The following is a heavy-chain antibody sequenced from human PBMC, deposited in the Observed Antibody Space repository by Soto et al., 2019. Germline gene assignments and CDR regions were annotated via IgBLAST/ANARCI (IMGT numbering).Heavy chain of an antibody. J-gene: IGHJ4*02. CDR3: AREYDSSGDY. CDR2: IYYSGST. V-gene: IGHV4-39*01. CDR1: GGSISTSSYY. Sequence: QLQLQESGPGLVKPSETLSLTCTVSGGSISTSSYYWGWIRQPPGKGLEWIGSIYYSGSTYYNPSLTSRVTISVDTSKNQFSLKLSSVTAADTAVYYCAREYDSSGDYWGQGTLVTVSS. D-gene: IGHD3-22*01.